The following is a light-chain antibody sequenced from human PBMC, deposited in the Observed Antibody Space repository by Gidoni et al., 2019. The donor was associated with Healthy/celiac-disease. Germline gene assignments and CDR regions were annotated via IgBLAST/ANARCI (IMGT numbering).Light chain of an antibody. CDR1: QGISSA. J-gene: IGKJ3*01. V-gene: IGKV1D-13*01. CDR3: QQFNNYPEVT. Sequence: AIQLTQSPSSLSASVGDRVTITCRASQGISSALAWYQQKPGKAPKLLIYDAPRLESGVPSRFSGSGSGTDFTLTISSLQPEDFATYYFQQFNNYPEVTFXPXTKVDIK. CDR2: DAP.